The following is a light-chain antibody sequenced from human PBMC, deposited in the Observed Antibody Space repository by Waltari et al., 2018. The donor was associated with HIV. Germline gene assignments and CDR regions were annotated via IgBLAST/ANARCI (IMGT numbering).Light chain of an antibody. Sequence: QSVLTQPPSVSEAPRQRVTISCSGSSSNIGNNAVNWYQQLPGKPPKLLIYYDDLRATGVSDRFSGSNAGTSASLAISGLQSEDESDYYCAAWDDSLNGVVFGGGTKLTVL. CDR1: SSNIGNNA. J-gene: IGLJ2*01. CDR3: AAWDDSLNGVV. V-gene: IGLV1-36*01. CDR2: YDD.